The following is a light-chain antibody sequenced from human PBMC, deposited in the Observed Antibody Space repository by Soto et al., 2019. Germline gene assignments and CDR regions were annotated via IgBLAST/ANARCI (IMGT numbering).Light chain of an antibody. CDR1: QSVSSY. CDR3: QQHINWPLT. V-gene: IGKV3-11*01. Sequence: EIVLTQSPATLSLSPWERATLSFRASQSVSSYLAWYQQKPGQAPRLLIYEASNRATGIPARFSGSGSGADFTLTISSLEPEDFALYYCQQHINWPLTFGGGTKVDIK. CDR2: EAS. J-gene: IGKJ4*01.